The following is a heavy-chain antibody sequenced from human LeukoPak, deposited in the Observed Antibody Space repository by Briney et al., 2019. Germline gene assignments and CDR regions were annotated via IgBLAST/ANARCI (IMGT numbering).Heavy chain of an antibody. CDR1: GFTFNSYS. V-gene: IGHV3-21*01. CDR3: ARGQWLPKYYFDC. J-gene: IGHJ4*02. Sequence: GGSLRLSCAASGFTFNSYSMNWVRQAPGKGLEWVSSISSGSSYMYYADSVKGRFTISRDNAKNSLYLQMNSLRAEDTAVYYCARGQWLPKYYFDCWGQGTLVTVSS. CDR2: ISSGSSYM. D-gene: IGHD6-19*01.